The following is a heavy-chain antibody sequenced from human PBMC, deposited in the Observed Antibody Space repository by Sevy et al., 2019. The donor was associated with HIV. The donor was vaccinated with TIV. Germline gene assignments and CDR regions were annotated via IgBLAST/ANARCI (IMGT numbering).Heavy chain of an antibody. CDR2: INPNSGGT. CDR1: GYTFTGYY. CDR3: ARDLNFWSGYYGMDV. J-gene: IGHJ6*02. D-gene: IGHD3-3*01. Sequence: ASVKVSCKASGYTFTGYYMHWVRQAPGQGLEWMGWINPNSGGTNYALKFQGRVTMTRDTSISTAYMELSRLRSDDTAVYYCARDLNFWSGYYGMDVWGQGTAVTVSS. V-gene: IGHV1-2*02.